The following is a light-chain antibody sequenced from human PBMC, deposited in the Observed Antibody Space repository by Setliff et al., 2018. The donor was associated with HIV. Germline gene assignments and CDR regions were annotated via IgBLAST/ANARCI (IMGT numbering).Light chain of an antibody. CDR2: DVT. V-gene: IGLV2-14*03. CDR3: TSYANSSTYI. J-gene: IGLJ1*01. Sequence: QSALTQPASMSGSPGQSITVSCTGTSSDVGGFNFVSWYQQHPGKAPRLMIYDVTNRPSGVSNRFSGFKSGNTASLTISGLQAEDEADYYCTSYANSSTYIFGTGTKVTVL. CDR1: SSDVGGFNF.